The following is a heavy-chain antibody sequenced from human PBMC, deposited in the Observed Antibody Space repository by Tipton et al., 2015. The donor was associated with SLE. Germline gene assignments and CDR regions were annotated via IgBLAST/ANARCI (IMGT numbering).Heavy chain of an antibody. CDR3: GRARVGMGYVFDI. J-gene: IGHJ3*02. V-gene: IGHV4-38-2*02. CDR2: VFRSGTS. CDR1: GYSISSGHL. D-gene: IGHD5-24*01. Sequence: LRLSCTVSGYSISSGHLWGWIRQAPGKGLEWIASVFRSGTSHYNPSLKRRVTISGDTSKNQFSLKLSSATATDTAVYYCGRARVGMGYVFDIWGQGTMVTVSS.